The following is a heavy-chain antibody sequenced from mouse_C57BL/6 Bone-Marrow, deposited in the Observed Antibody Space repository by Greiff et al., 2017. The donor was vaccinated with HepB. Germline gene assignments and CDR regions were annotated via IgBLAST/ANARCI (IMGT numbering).Heavy chain of an antibody. CDR3: ARSLSSYYAMDC. CDR2: INPYNGGT. V-gene: IGHV1-19*01. J-gene: IGHJ4*01. Sequence: EVQLQQSGPVLVKPGASVKMSCKASGYTFTDYYMNWVKQSHGKSLEWIGVINPYNGGTSYNQKFKGKATLTVDKSSSTAYMELNSLTSEDSAVYYCARSLSSYYAMDCWGQGTSVTVSS. D-gene: IGHD2-12*01. CDR1: GYTFTDYY.